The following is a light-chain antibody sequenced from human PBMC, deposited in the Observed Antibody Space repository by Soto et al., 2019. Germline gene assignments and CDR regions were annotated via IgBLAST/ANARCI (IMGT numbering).Light chain of an antibody. Sequence: DIQLTQSQSSVSASVGDRVSLTCRASQGINGRLAWYQQKPGKAPRLLIYAASTLESGVPSRFSGSGSGTEFTLTISSLQSEDFAVYFCQQYNHWPITFGQGTRLEIK. CDR3: QQYNHWPIT. CDR2: AAS. V-gene: IGKV1-12*01. J-gene: IGKJ5*01. CDR1: QGINGR.